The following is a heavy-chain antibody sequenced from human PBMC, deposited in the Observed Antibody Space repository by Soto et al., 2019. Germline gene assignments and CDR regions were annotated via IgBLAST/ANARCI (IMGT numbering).Heavy chain of an antibody. D-gene: IGHD6-19*01. CDR3: ARHLMSAVAHDAFDI. CDR2: IYYSGST. V-gene: IGHV4-59*08. Sequence: SETLSLTCTVSGGSISSYYWSWIRQPPGKGLEWIGYIYYSGSTNYNPSLKSRVTISVDTSKNQFSLKLSSVTAADTAVYYCARHLMSAVAHDAFDIWGQGTVVTVSS. J-gene: IGHJ3*02. CDR1: GGSISSYY.